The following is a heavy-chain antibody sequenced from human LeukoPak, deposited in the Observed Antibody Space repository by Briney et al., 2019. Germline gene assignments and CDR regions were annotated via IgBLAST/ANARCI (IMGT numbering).Heavy chain of an antibody. V-gene: IGHV4-59*01. CDR2: IYYSGST. CDR3: ARSYTPMVLDY. CDR1: GVSISSYY. D-gene: IGHD5-18*01. J-gene: IGHJ4*02. Sequence: SETLSLTCTVSGVSISSYYWSWLRQPPGKGLEWIGYIYYSGSTNYNPSLKSRVTISVDTSKNQFSLELSSVTAADTAVYYCARSYTPMVLDYWGQGTLVTVSS.